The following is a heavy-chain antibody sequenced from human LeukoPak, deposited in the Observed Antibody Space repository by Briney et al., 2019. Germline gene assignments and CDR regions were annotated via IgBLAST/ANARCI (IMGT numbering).Heavy chain of an antibody. J-gene: IGHJ5*02. V-gene: IGHV1-2*02. CDR3: VRDPIHNSSPSAPGTDGFDP. CDR1: GYTFTDYF. CDR2: INPNSGAT. D-gene: IGHD6-13*01. Sequence: ASVKVSCKASGYTFTDYFIHWVRQAPGPGHEWMGWINPNSGATNYAQNFQGRVTMTRDTSITTAYMDLSSLRSDDTAVYYCVRDPIHNSSPSAPGTDGFDPWGQGTLVTVSS.